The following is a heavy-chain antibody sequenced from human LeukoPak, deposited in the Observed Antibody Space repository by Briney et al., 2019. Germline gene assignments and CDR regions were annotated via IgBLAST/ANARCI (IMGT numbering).Heavy chain of an antibody. CDR2: ISYDGSNK. CDR1: GFTFSSYG. J-gene: IGHJ4*02. CDR3: AKDQVRGDIVVVPAAPDDY. V-gene: IGHV3-30*18. Sequence: GGSLRLSCAASGFTFSSYGMHWVRQAPGKGLEWVAVISYDGSNKYYADSVKGRFTLSRDNSMNTLYLQMNSLRAEDTAVYYCAKDQVRGDIVVVPAAPDDYWGQGTLVTVSS. D-gene: IGHD2-2*01.